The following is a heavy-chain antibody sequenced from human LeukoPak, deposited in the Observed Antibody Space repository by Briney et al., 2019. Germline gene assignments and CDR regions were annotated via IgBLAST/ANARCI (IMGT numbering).Heavy chain of an antibody. J-gene: IGHJ4*02. D-gene: IGHD6-13*01. V-gene: IGHV4-38-2*01. CDR1: GFSIGSGYH. Sequence: PSETLSLICAVSGFSIGSGYHWGWVRQSPGTGLQWIGSISRSGNPYYNPSLMSRVTISIDTSGNQFSLRLSSVTAADTAVYYCARHLAAAGASYLDFWGRGTLVTVSS. CDR3: ARHLAAAGASYLDF. CDR2: ISRSGNP.